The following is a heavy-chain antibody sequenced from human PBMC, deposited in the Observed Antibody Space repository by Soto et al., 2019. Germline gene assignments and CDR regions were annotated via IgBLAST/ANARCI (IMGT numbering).Heavy chain of an antibody. CDR1: GGSISSGGAYY. V-gene: IGHV4-30-4*01. CDR2: IHYSGST. CDR3: ARSPKGLGNFDY. Sequence: QVQLQESGPGLVKPSQTLSLTCAVSGGSISSGGAYYWSWIRQSPGKGLEWIAYIHYSGSTYYNSPLAGRVTMSVDTAKNQFPLKVSSVTAADPAVYYCARSPKGLGNFDYWGQGTLVTVSS. J-gene: IGHJ4*02. D-gene: IGHD3-10*01.